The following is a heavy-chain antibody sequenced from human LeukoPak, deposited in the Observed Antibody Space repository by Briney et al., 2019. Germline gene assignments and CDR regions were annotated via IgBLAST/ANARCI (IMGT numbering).Heavy chain of an antibody. CDR2: GSYTGST. J-gene: IGHJ3*02. D-gene: IGHD3-22*01. V-gene: IGHV4-59*01. CDR3: ARLIDYDSSGDPDIFDI. CDR1: RGIRSDY. Sequence: PSETLSHTCTVSRGIRSDYWSWIRHSPGQGLEWIGRGSYTGSTRYNPSLPRRVTISLDTSRNHFSLTLSSLNAADTAVYYCARLIDYDSSGDPDIFDIWGQGTMVTVSS.